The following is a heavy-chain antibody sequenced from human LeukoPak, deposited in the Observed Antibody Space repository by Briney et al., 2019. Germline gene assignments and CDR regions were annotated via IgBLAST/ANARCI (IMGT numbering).Heavy chain of an antibody. D-gene: IGHD2-21*01. CDR2: ISGSGGAT. CDR3: AKKVITYYYGMDV. J-gene: IGHJ6*02. V-gene: IGHV3-23*01. Sequence: PSETLSLTCAVSGDSFSSGNWWSWVRQAPGKGLEWVSGISGSGGATYYADSVKGRFTISRDNSKNTLYLQMSGLRAEDTAVYYCAKKVITYYYGMDVWGQGTTVTVSS. CDR1: GDSFSSGN.